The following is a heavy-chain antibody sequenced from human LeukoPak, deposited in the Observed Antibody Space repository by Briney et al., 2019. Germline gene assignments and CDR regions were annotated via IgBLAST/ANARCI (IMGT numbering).Heavy chain of an antibody. D-gene: IGHD6-19*01. CDR3: ARVIAVARLDY. Sequence: GASVKVSCKASGYTFTSYAMHWVRQAPGQRLEWMGWINAGNGNTKHSQKFQGRVTITRDTSASTAYMELSSLRSEDTAVYYCARVIAVARLDYWGQGTLVTVSS. V-gene: IGHV1-3*01. CDR2: INAGNGNT. CDR1: GYTFTSYA. J-gene: IGHJ4*02.